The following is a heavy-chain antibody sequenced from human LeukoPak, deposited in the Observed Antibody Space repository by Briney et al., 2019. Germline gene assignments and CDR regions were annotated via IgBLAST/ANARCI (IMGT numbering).Heavy chain of an antibody. J-gene: IGHJ3*02. CDR1: GGSISSYY. CDR2: IYYSGST. Sequence: EALETLSLTCTVSGGSISSYYWSWIRQPPGKGLEWIGYIYYSGSTNYNPSLKSRVTISVDTSKNQFSLKLSSVTAADTAVYYCARGLNYDFWSGSHAFDIWGQGTMVTVSS. CDR3: ARGLNYDFWSGSHAFDI. D-gene: IGHD3-3*01. V-gene: IGHV4-59*01.